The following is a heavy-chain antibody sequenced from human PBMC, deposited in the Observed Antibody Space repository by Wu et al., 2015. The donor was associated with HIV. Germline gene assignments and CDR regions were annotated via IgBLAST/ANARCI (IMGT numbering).Heavy chain of an antibody. V-gene: IGHV1-2*02. D-gene: IGHD3-10*01. Sequence: QVQLVQSGVEVKKPGASMKVSCKASGYSFTGYYLHWVRQAPGQGLEWMGWINPDSGGTNYAQKFQGRVTMTRDTSISTAYMELSRMRFDDTAVYYCARVYGSGTYYPPYYYYGMDVWGQGTTVTVSS. J-gene: IGHJ6*02. CDR2: INPDSGGT. CDR3: ARVYGSGTYYPPYYYYGMDV. CDR1: GYSFTGYY.